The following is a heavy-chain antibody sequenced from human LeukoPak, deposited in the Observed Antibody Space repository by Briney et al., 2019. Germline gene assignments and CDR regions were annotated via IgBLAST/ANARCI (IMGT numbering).Heavy chain of an antibody. CDR3: AKYSSSSPFGTFDI. J-gene: IGHJ3*02. V-gene: IGHV3-23*01. CDR1: GFTFSSYS. D-gene: IGHD6-6*01. Sequence: TGGSLRLSCAASGFTFSSYSMNWVRQAPGKGLEWVSAISSSGGSTYYADSLKGHFTISRDNSKNTLYLQMNSLRAEDTAVYYCAKYSSSSPFGTFDIWGQGTMVTVSS. CDR2: ISSSGGST.